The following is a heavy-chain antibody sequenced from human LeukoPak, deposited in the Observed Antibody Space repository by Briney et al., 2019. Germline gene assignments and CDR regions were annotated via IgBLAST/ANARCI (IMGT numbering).Heavy chain of an antibody. V-gene: IGHV4-31*03. D-gene: IGHD3-3*01. CDR2: IYYSGST. CDR1: GGSISSGGYY. Sequence: SQTLSLTCTVSGGSISSGGYYWSWIRQHPGKGLEWIGYIYYSGSTYYNPSLKSRVTISVDTSKNQFSLKLSSVTAADTAVYYCARTFATIFGVVQYYFDYWGQGTLVTASS. CDR3: ARTFATIFGVVQYYFDY. J-gene: IGHJ4*02.